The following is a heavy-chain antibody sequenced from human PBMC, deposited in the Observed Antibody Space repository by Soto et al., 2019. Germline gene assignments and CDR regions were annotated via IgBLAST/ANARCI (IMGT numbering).Heavy chain of an antibody. D-gene: IGHD3-10*01. V-gene: IGHV3-20*01. CDR1: GFTFDDYG. J-gene: IGHJ3*02. CDR2: INWNGGST. Sequence: GGSLRLSCAASGFTFDDYGMSWVRQAPGKGLEWVSGINWNGGSTGYADSVKGRFTISRDNAKNSLYLQMNSLRAEDTALYHCARDRSAFGELLYDAFDIWGQGTMVTVSS. CDR3: ARDRSAFGELLYDAFDI.